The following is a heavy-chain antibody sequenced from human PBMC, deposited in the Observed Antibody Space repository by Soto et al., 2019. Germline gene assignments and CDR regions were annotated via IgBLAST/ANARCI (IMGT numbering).Heavy chain of an antibody. CDR3: ARGGVSTRTFDY. CDR1: GYNFAGYW. CDR2: IYPSDSDT. Sequence: GECLKLSFKCSGYNFAGYWIAWVRQMPGKGLELMGIIYPSDSDTRYRPSFQGQVTISADKSISSAYLQWSSLRASDTAMYYCARGGVSTRTFDYWGQGTPVTVSS. V-gene: IGHV5-51*01. D-gene: IGHD3-3*01. J-gene: IGHJ4*02.